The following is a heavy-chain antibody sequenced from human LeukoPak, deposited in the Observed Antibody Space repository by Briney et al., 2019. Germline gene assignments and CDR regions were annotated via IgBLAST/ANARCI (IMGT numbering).Heavy chain of an antibody. J-gene: IGHJ3*02. V-gene: IGHV1-8*01. CDR2: MNPNSGNT. CDR1: GYTFTRYD. D-gene: IGHD5-18*01. CDR3: ARGMGYSYGHPQGAFDI. Sequence: GASVKVSCKASGYTFTRYDINWVRQATGQRREWMGWMNPNSGNTGYAQKFQGRVTMTRNTSISTAYMELSSLRSEDTAVYYCARGMGYSYGHPQGAFDIWGQGTMVTVSS.